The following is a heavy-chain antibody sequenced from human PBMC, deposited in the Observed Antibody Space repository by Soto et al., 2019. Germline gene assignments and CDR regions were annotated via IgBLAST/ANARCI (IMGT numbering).Heavy chain of an antibody. CDR1: AFSLSTGGVG. D-gene: IGHD2-21*02. V-gene: IGHV2-5*02. CDR3: IQSRCGGDCLQSYASYYYYGMDV. Sequence: PTLVNPTQTLTLTCTFSAFSLSTGGVGVGWIRQPPGKALEWLALIYWDADKRYSPSLRSRLTITKDTSKNQVVLTMTNMDPVDTATYYCIQSRCGGDCLQSYASYYYYGMDVWGQGTTVTVSS. J-gene: IGHJ6*02. CDR2: IYWDADK.